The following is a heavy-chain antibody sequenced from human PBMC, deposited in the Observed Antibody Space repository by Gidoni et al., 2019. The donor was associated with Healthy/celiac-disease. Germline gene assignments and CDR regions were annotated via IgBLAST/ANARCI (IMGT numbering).Heavy chain of an antibody. J-gene: IGHJ4*02. V-gene: IGHV5-51*01. CDR3: ARQSSSGDY. Sequence: GKGLEWMGIIYPGDSDTRYSPSFQGQVTISADKSISTAYLQWSSLKASDTAMYYCARQSSSGDYWGQGTLVTVSS. CDR2: IYPGDSDT. D-gene: IGHD3-22*01.